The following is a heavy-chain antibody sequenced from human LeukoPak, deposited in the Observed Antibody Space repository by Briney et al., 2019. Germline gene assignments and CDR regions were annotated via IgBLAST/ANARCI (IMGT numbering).Heavy chain of an antibody. CDR1: GFTFSSYW. CDR3: ARGPSYAPFDY. CDR2: INNDGSST. Sequence: GGSLRLSCAASGFTFSSYWMHWVCQAPGKGLVWVSHINNDGSSTNYADSVKGRFTISRDNAKNTLYLQMNSLRAEDTAVYYCARGPSYAPFDYWGQGTLVTVSS. J-gene: IGHJ4*02. D-gene: IGHD1-26*01. V-gene: IGHV3-74*01.